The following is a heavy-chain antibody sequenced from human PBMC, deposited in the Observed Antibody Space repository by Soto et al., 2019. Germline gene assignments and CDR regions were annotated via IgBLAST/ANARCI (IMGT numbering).Heavy chain of an antibody. V-gene: IGHV1-2*04. J-gene: IGHJ6*02. Sequence: ASVKVSCKASGYTFTGYYMHWVRQAPGQGLEWMGWINPNSGGTNYAQKLQGWVTMTRDTSISTAYMELSRLRSDDTAVCYCARGTGTSVQYYYYYGMDVWGQGTTVTVSS. CDR2: INPNSGGT. CDR1: GYTFTGYY. CDR3: ARGTGTSVQYYYYYGMDV. D-gene: IGHD1-7*01.